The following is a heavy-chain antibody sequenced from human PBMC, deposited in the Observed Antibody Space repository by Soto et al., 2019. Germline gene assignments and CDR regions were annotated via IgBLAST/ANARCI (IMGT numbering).Heavy chain of an antibody. J-gene: IGHJ4*02. V-gene: IGHV1-69*12. CDR1: GGTFSSYA. CDR3: ARDRAYCGGDCRSLTVPRFDY. D-gene: IGHD2-21*02. CDR2: IIPIFGTA. Sequence: QVQLVQSGAEVKKPGSSVKVSCKASGGTFSSYAISWVRQAPGQGLEWMGGIIPIFGTANYAQKFQGRVTITADESTSTAYMELSRLRSEDTAVYYCARDRAYCGGDCRSLTVPRFDYWGQGTLVTVSS.